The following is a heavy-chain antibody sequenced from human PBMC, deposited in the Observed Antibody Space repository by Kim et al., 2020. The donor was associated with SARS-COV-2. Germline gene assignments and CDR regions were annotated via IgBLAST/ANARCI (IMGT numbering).Heavy chain of an antibody. J-gene: IGHJ4*02. CDR3: ARLVTNTTSFDY. V-gene: IGHV5-51*01. Sequence: YGPSFQGQVTISADKSISTAYLQWSSLKASDTAMYYCARLVTNTTSFDYWGQGTLVTVSS. D-gene: IGHD5-18*01.